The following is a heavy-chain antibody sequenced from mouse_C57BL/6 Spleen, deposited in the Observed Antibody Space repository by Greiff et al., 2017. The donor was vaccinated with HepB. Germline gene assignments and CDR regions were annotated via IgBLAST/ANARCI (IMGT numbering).Heavy chain of an antibody. CDR1: GFTFSSYA. CDR2: ISDGGSYT. Sequence: EVKVVESGGGLVKPGGSLKLSCAASGFTFSSYAMSWVRQTPEKRLEWVATISDGGSYTYYPDNVKGRFTISRDNAKNNLYLQMSHLKSEDTAMYYCARDHTVVADYWGQGTTLTVSS. J-gene: IGHJ2*01. D-gene: IGHD1-1*01. CDR3: ARDHTVVADY. V-gene: IGHV5-4*01.